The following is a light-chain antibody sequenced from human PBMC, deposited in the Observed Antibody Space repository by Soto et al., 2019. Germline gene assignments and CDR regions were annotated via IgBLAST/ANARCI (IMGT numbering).Light chain of an antibody. Sequence: QSVLTQPASVSWSPGQSITISCTGTSSDVGGYNFVSWYQHHPGKAPKLIIYDVSNRPSGVSNRFSGSKSGNTASLTISGLQAEDEADYYCTSYTSSFTYVFGTGTKVTVL. CDR2: DVS. V-gene: IGLV2-14*03. CDR1: SSDVGGYNF. J-gene: IGLJ1*01. CDR3: TSYTSSFTYV.